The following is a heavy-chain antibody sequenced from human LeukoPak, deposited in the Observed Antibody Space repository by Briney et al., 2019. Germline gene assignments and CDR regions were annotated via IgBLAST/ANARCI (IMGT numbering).Heavy chain of an antibody. J-gene: IGHJ3*02. CDR1: GYTFTSYG. D-gene: IGHD4-17*01. V-gene: IGHV1-18*01. CDR3: ASPTETTVDAFDI. CDR2: ISAYNGNT. Sequence: ASAKVSCKAPGYTFTSYGISWVRKAPGQGLEWMGWISAYNGNTNYAQKLQGRVTMTTDTSTSTAYMELRSLRSDDTAVYYCASPTETTVDAFDIWGQGTMVTVSS.